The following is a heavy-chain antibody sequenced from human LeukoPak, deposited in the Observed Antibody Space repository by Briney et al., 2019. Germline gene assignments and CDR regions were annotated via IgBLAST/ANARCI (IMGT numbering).Heavy chain of an antibody. CDR2: ISGSGGST. J-gene: IGHJ4*02. Sequence: PGGSLRLSCAASGFTFSSYAMSWVRQAPGRGLEWVSAISGSGGSTYYADSVKGRFTISRDNSKNTLYLQMNSLRAEDTAVYYCAKAHYSSSWYFLPLWGQGTLVTVSS. V-gene: IGHV3-23*01. CDR1: GFTFSSYA. CDR3: AKAHYSSSWYFLPL. D-gene: IGHD6-13*01.